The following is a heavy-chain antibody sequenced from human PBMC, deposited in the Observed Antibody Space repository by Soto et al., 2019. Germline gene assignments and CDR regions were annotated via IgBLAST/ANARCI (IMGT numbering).Heavy chain of an antibody. CDR2: ISGSGEST. V-gene: IGHV3-23*01. D-gene: IGHD3-10*01. CDR1: GSTFSRFA. J-gene: IGHJ4*02. Sequence: GGSLRLSCPASGSTFSRFAMSWVRQAPGKGLEWVSSISGSGESTYYADSVKGRLSISRDNSKNTLYLQMNSLRAEDTAVYYCAKRREGGYYIFDYWGQGTPVTVSS. CDR3: AKRREGGYYIFDY.